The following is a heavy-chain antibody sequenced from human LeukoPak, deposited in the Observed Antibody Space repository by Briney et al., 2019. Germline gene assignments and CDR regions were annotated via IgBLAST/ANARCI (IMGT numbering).Heavy chain of an antibody. Sequence: PGGSLRLSCVASGFTFSSYEMNWVRQAPGKGLEWVSYISSSGSTMYYADSVKGRFTISRDNAKNSLYLQMNSLRAEDTAVYYCARGGPLGYCSSTSCPGFDYWGQGTLVTVSS. CDR3: ARGGPLGYCSSTSCPGFDY. CDR2: ISSSGSTM. J-gene: IGHJ4*02. V-gene: IGHV3-48*03. D-gene: IGHD2-2*01. CDR1: GFTFSSYE.